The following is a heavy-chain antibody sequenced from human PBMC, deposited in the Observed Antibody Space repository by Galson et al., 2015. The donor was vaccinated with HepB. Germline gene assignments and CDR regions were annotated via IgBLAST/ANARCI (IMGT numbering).Heavy chain of an antibody. D-gene: IGHD2-2*01. J-gene: IGHJ6*03. CDR3: AVGPLGYCSRTSCYYYYYYYMDV. V-gene: IGHV1-18*01. CDR1: GYTFTSYG. Sequence: SVKVSCKASGYTFTSYGISWVRQAPGQGLEWMAWISAYNGNTNYAQKLQGRVTMTTDTSKSTAYMELRSLRSEDTAVYYCAVGPLGYCSRTSCYYYYYYYMDVWGKGTTVTVSS. CDR2: ISAYNGNT.